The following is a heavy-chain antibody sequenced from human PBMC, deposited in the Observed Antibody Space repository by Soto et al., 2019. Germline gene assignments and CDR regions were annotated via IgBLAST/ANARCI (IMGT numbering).Heavy chain of an antibody. CDR2: IYYSGST. J-gene: IGHJ3*02. CDR3: ARAVAGDHDAFDI. CDR1: GGSISSGDYY. Sequence: QVQLQESGPGLVKPSQTLSLTCTVSGGSISSGDYYWSWIRQPPGKGLEWIGYIYYSGSTYYNPSLKSRVXXSXDRXKNQFSLKLSSVTAADTAVYYCARAVAGDHDAFDIWGQGTMVTVSS. D-gene: IGHD6-19*01. V-gene: IGHV4-30-4*01.